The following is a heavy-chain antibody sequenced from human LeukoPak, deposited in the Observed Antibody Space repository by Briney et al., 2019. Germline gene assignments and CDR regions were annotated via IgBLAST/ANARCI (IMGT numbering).Heavy chain of an antibody. J-gene: IGHJ5*02. CDR2: ISYDGSNK. CDR1: GFTFSSYA. D-gene: IGHD3-22*01. CDR3: ARDVNYYDRNGFDP. Sequence: GGSLRLSCAASGFTFSSYAMHWVRQAPGKGLEWVAVISYDGSNKYYADSVKGRFTISRDNSKNTLYLQMNSLRAEDTAVYYCARDVNYYDRNGFDPWGQGTLVTVSS. V-gene: IGHV3-30*04.